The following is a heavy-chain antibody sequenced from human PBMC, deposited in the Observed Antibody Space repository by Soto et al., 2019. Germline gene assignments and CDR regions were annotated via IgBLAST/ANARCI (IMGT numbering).Heavy chain of an antibody. Sequence: LRLSPAASGFSFSDSWMDWVRQAPGKGPEWVANIKQDGSEKNYVGSVKGRCTISRDNAKNSLYLQMNSLRAEDTAVYYCASLGRHGWGQGTTVTVSS. J-gene: IGHJ6*02. CDR1: GFSFSDSW. D-gene: IGHD3-16*01. V-gene: IGHV3-7*01. CDR3: ASLGRHG. CDR2: IKQDGSEK.